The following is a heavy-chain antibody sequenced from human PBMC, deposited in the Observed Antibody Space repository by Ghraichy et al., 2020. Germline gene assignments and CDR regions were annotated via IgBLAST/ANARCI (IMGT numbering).Heavy chain of an antibody. CDR2: INQDGREK. CDR3: SSGDTFDI. J-gene: IGHJ3*02. Sequence: GGSLNISCAASGLIFSSYWMTWVRQAPGKGLEWVANINQDGREKYYVGSVKGRFTISRDNAKNSLYLQMNNLSAEDTAVYYCSSGDTFDIWGRGTMVTVSS. V-gene: IGHV3-7*03. CDR1: GLIFSSYW. D-gene: IGHD3-10*01.